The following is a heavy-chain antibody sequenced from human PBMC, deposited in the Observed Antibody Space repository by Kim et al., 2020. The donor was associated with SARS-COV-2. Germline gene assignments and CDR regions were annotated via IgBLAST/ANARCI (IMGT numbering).Heavy chain of an antibody. D-gene: IGHD5-12*01. J-gene: IGHJ6*02. CDR3: ARERDGYNYYYYGMDV. CDR1: GGTFSSYA. V-gene: IGHV1-69*13. CDR2: IIPIFGTA. Sequence: SVKVSCKASGGTFSSYAISWVRQAPGQGLEWMGGIIPIFGTANYAQKFQGRVTITADESTSTAYMELSSLRSEDTAVYYCARERDGYNYYYYGMDVWGQGTTVTVSS.